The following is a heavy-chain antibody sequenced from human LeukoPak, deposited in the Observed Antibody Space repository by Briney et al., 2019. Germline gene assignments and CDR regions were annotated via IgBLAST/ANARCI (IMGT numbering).Heavy chain of an antibody. J-gene: IGHJ6*02. V-gene: IGHV3-43*02. CDR3: ATWAFYHGLDV. CDR1: GFSFHAFD. D-gene: IGHD1-26*01. CDR2: INSDGGKT. Sequence: PGGSLRLSCAASGFSFHAFDMGWVRHAAGKGLEWVSRINSDGGKTYYADSVRGRFTISRDNSKNCLYLQMNSLRTDDAALYYCATWAFYHGLDVWGQGTTVTVSS.